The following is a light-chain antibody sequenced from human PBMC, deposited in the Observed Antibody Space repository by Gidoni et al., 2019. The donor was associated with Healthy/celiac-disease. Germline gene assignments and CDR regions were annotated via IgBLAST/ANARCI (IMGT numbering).Light chain of an antibody. J-gene: IGLJ3*02. CDR2: DVS. V-gene: IGLV2-14*03. CDR1: SSDVGGYNY. CDR3: SSYTSSSTRL. Sequence: QSALTQHASESGSPGQSITISCTGTSSDVGGYNYVSWYQQHPGKAPKLMIYDVSNRPSGVSNRFSGSKSGNTASLTISGLQAEDEADYYCSSYTSSSTRLFGGGTNLTVL.